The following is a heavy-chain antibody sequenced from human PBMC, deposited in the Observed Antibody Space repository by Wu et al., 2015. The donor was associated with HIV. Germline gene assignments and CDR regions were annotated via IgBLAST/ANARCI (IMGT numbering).Heavy chain of an antibody. D-gene: IGHD2-2*01. Sequence: QVQLVQSGAEVKKPGSSVKVSCKISGGTFNNYGISWVRQAPGQGLEWLGGIIPSLGTTNYVQKFQGRVTLSADESTTTVYMELRSLRPEDTAIYYCVRDCSSNSCYLLEYYFDSWAREPWSPSPQ. CDR1: GGTFNNYG. J-gene: IGHJ4*02. V-gene: IGHV1-69*13. CDR3: VRDCSSNSCYLLEYYFDS. CDR2: IIPSLGTT.